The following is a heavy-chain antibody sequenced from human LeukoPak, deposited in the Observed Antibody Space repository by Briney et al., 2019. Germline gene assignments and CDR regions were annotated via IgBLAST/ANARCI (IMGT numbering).Heavy chain of an antibody. CDR3: ARRGESANYGDYRFDY. D-gene: IGHD4-17*01. CDR1: GFTVSNNY. J-gene: IGHJ4*02. Sequence: GGSLRLSCAASGFTVSNNYMSWVRQAPGRGLEWVSAISGSSGLTYYADSVKGRFTISRDNFKNTLYLQMNSLRAEDTAVYYCARRGESANYGDYRFDYWGQGTLVTVSS. CDR2: ISGSSGLT. V-gene: IGHV3-23*01.